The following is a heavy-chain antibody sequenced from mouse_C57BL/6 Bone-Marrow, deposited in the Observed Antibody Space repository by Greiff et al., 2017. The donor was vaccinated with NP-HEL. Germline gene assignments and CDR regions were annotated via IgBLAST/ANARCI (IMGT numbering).Heavy chain of an antibody. J-gene: IGHJ4*01. D-gene: IGHD1-1*01. CDR2: IYPGSGNT. V-gene: IGHV1-76*01. CDR1: GYTFTDYY. CDR3: ARRSPYYGSSYAMDY. Sequence: QVQLKQSGAELVRPGASVKLSCKASGYTFTDYYINWVKQRPGQGLEWIARIYPGSGNTYYNEKFKGKATLTAEKSSSTAYMQLSSLTSEDSAVYFCARRSPYYGSSYAMDYWGQGTSVTVSS.